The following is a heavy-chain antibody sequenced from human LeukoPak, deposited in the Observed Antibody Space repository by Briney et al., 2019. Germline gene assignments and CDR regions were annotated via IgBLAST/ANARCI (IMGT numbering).Heavy chain of an antibody. CDR1: GYTFTGYY. J-gene: IGHJ4*02. CDR2: INPNSGGT. D-gene: IGHD3-10*01. Sequence: ASVKVSCKASGYTFTGYYMHWVRQAPGQGLEWMGWINPNSGGTNYAQKFQGRVTMTRDTSISTAYMELSRLRSDDTAVYYCARDPRYGSGRPHDYWGQGTLVTVSS. CDR3: ARDPRYGSGRPHDY. V-gene: IGHV1-2*02.